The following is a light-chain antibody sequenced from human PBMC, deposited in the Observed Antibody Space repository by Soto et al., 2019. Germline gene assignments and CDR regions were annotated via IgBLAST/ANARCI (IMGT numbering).Light chain of an antibody. V-gene: IGKV3-11*01. J-gene: IGKJ1*01. CDR1: QSFTSY. CDR2: DTS. Sequence: EIVLTQSPATLSLSPGERATLSCRASQSFTSYLAWYQQKPGQAPRLLISDTSNRAPGIPARFSGGGSGTDFTLTISSLEPEDFAVDYCAQRIAWPWTLGQGTKVDIK. CDR3: AQRIAWPWT.